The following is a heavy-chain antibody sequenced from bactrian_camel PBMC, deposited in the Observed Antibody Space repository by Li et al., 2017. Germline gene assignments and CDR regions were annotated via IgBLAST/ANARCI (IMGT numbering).Heavy chain of an antibody. Sequence: HVQLVESGGGSVQAGGSLRLSCAASGDIRSEHCMGWFRQTPGNEREGVAAIDSDGITSCAESVKGRFTISVDNAENTLYLQMDSLKPEDTGVYYRAADPKPMTSLGHGCTWARAQYNYWGQGTQVTVS. V-gene: IGHV3S53*01. CDR1: GDIRSEHC. J-gene: IGHJ4*01. CDR2: IDSDGIT. CDR3: AADPKPMTSLGHGCTWARAQYNY. D-gene: IGHD1*01.